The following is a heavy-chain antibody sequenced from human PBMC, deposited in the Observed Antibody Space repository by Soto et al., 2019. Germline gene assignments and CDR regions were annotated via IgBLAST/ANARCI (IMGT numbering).Heavy chain of an antibody. CDR1: GFPFSGYG. Sequence: GGSLRLSCATSGFPFSGYGMHWVRQAPGKGLEWVAVISYDGSNTYYADSVKGRFTISRDNSKNTLFMQMNSLRTEDTAVYYCAKDPRGTYYYGSGSYTYYFDLWGQGTLVTVSS. D-gene: IGHD3-10*01. V-gene: IGHV3-30*18. CDR2: ISYDGSNT. CDR3: AKDPRGTYYYGSGSYTYYFDL. J-gene: IGHJ4*02.